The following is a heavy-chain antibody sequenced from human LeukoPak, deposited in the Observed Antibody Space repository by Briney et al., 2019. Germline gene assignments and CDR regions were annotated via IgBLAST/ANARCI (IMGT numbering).Heavy chain of an antibody. Sequence: SETLSLTCTVTGGPISGHYWSWLRRPAGKALEWIGRIYISGSTDYNPSLKSRVTMSVGTSKNQFSLKVNSVTAADTAVYYCASQAADCPMEVWGQGTTVTVSS. D-gene: IGHD2-21*01. CDR1: GGPISGHY. V-gene: IGHV4-4*07. J-gene: IGHJ6*01. CDR2: IYISGST. CDR3: ASQAADCPMEV.